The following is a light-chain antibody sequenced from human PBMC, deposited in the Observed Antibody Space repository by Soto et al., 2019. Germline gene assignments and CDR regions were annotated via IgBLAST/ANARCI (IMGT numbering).Light chain of an antibody. CDR1: SSDVCGYNY. Sequence: QSGRTQPASVSGSPGQSITISCTGTSSDVCGYNYVSWYQQHPGKAPKLVIYDVSNRPSGVSNRFSGSKSGNTASLTISGLQAEDEADYYCSSYTSSSTLFYVFGTGTKVTVL. J-gene: IGLJ1*01. CDR3: SSYTSSSTLFYV. CDR2: DVS. V-gene: IGLV2-14*01.